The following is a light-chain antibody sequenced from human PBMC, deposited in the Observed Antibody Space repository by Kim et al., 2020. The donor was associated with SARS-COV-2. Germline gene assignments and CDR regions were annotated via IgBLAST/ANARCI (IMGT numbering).Light chain of an antibody. J-gene: IGKJ4*01. V-gene: IGKV1-39*01. CDR2: GAS. Sequence: SASVGDSVTITCRSSQTISSYLNWYQQKPGKAPKLLINGASTLQSRVPSRFSGGGSGTDFTLTISSLQPEDFATYYCQQSYHTPLTFGGGTKLEI. CDR1: QTISSY. CDR3: QQSYHTPLT.